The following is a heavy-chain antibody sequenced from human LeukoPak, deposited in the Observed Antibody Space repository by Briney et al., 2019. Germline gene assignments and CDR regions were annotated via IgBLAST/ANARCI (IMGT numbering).Heavy chain of an antibody. V-gene: IGHV1-58*02. J-gene: IGHJ6*02. CDR3: AGADSRIMVRGVIYYYGMDV. Sequence: GTSVKVSFKASGFTFTSSAMQWVRQARGQRLAWIGWIVVGSGNTNYAQKFQERVTITRDMSTSTAYMELSSLRSEDTAVYYCAGADSRIMVRGVIYYYGMDVWGQGTTVTVSS. D-gene: IGHD3-10*01. CDR2: IVVGSGNT. CDR1: GFTFTSSA.